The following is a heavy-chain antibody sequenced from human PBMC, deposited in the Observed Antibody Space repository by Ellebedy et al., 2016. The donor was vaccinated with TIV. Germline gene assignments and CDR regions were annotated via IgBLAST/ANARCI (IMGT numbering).Heavy chain of an antibody. J-gene: IGHJ4*02. CDR3: ARINDGSGYYLDY. CDR1: GGPITTYY. D-gene: IGHD3-22*01. CDR2: MYHDGST. V-gene: IGHV4-59*01. Sequence: MPGGSLRLSCTVSGGPITTYYWTWIRQAPGKGLDWIGYMYHDGSTHYNPSLKSRVTILVDTSKNQFSLKLNSVTAADTAVYYCARINDGSGYYLDYWGQGSLVTVSS.